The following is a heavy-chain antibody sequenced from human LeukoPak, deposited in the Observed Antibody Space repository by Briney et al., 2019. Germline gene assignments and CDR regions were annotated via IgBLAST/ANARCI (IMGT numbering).Heavy chain of an antibody. V-gene: IGHV3-7*01. CDR2: VKQDGSER. J-gene: IGHJ4*02. D-gene: IGHD3-22*01. Sequence: GGSLRLSCEASGFSTSVYWMSWVRQAPGKGLEWVDNVKQDGSERNYVDSVKGRFTISRDSAKKSLYLQMNSLRAEDTAVYYCARDWGAYYHFFDYWGQGTLVTVSS. CDR1: GFSTSVYW. CDR3: ARDWGAYYHFFDY.